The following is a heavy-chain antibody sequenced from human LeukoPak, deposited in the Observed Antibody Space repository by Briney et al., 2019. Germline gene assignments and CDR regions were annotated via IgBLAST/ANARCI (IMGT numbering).Heavy chain of an antibody. CDR2: IIPILGIA. Sequence: SVKVSCKASGGTFSSYAISWVRQAPGQGLEWMGRIIPILGIANYAQKFQGRVTITADKSTSAAYMELSSLRSEDTAVYYCAREKYYYDSSGPYYFDYWGQGTLVTVSS. J-gene: IGHJ4*02. V-gene: IGHV1-69*04. CDR1: GGTFSSYA. CDR3: AREKYYYDSSGPYYFDY. D-gene: IGHD3-22*01.